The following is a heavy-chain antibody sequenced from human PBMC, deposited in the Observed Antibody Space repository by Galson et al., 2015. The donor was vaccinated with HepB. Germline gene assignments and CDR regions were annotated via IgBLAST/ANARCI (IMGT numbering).Heavy chain of an antibody. CDR3: ARGALVVGVAATLNNWFDP. CDR1: GYTFSTYS. J-gene: IGHJ5*02. V-gene: IGHV1-18*01. D-gene: IGHD2-15*01. CDR2: ISAYNRKT. Sequence: SVKVSCKASGYTFSTYSVTWVRQAPGQGLEWMGWISAYNRKTNYEQKFQGRVSMTTDTSTSTVYMELRRLRSDDTAIYYCARGALVVGVAATLNNWFDPWGQGTLVTVSS.